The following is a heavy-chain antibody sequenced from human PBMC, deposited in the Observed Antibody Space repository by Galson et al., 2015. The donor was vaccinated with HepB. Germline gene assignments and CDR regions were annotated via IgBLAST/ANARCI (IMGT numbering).Heavy chain of an antibody. D-gene: IGHD4-17*01. CDR3: TRSTVTTYYYFDS. CDR1: GFTFSTYW. CDR2: IKRDGSEK. V-gene: IGHV3-7*01. J-gene: IGHJ4*02. Sequence: SLRLSCAASGFTFSTYWMNWVRQAPGKGLEWVANIKRDGSEKYYVDSVKGRFTISRDNAKNSLYLQLNSLRAEDTAVYYCTRSTVTTYYYFDSWGQGTLVTVSS.